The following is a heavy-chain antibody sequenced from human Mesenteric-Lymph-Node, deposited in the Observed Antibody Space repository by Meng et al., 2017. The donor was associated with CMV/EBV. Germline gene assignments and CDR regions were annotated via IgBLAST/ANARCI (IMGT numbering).Heavy chain of an antibody. V-gene: IGHV3-30-3*01. CDR1: GFMFSSYA. CDR2: ISHDENTK. Sequence: GESLKISCEASGFMFSSYAMHWVRQAPGKGLEWVAAISHDENTKDYADSVKGRFTISRDNSDKVLLLQMNSLKTEDTAVYYCARPTLYSYGFRTNYYYGMDVWGRGTTVTVSS. D-gene: IGHD3-16*02. J-gene: IGHJ6*02. CDR3: ARPTLYSYGFRTNYYYGMDV.